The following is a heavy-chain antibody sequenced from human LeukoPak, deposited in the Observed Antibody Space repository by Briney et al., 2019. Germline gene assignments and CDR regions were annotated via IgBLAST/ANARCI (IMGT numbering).Heavy chain of an antibody. CDR3: ARSASSSWYSNWFDP. Sequence: GASVKVSCKASGGTFSSYAISWVRQAPGQGLEWMGGIIPIFGTANYAQKFQGRVTITADESTSTAYMELSSLRSEDTAVYYCARSASSSWYSNWFDPWGQGTLVTVSS. V-gene: IGHV1-69*13. D-gene: IGHD6-13*01. CDR2: IIPIFGTA. CDR1: GGTFSSYA. J-gene: IGHJ5*02.